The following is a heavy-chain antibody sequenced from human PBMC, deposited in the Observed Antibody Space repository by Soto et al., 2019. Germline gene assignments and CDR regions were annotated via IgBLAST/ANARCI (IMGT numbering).Heavy chain of an antibody. CDR3: FKDWTGRACTCMVV. CDR1: RFNFRNYA. J-gene: IGHJ6*02. Sequence: GGSLRLSCAASRFNFRNYALSWVRQSPGKGLEWVSTIGGSDDRTSYYADSVKGRFTISRDNSKNTLYLQLNSLRDEDTSIYFCFKDWTGRACTCMVVWGQRTTGTGSS. CDR2: IGGSDDRT. V-gene: IGHV3-23*01. D-gene: IGHD2-8*02.